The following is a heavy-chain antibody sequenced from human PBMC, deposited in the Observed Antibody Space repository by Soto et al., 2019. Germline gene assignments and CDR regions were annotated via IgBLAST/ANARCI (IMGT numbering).Heavy chain of an antibody. J-gene: IGHJ6*02. CDR2: ISAYNGNT. D-gene: IGHD3-3*01. CDR3: ARAVLRFLEWSPSYGMDV. V-gene: IGHV1-18*01. Sequence: ASVKVSCKASGYTFTSYGISWVRQAAGQGREWMGWISAYNGNTNYAQKLQGRVTMTTDTSTSTAYMELRSLRSDDTAVYYCARAVLRFLEWSPSYGMDVWGQGTTDTVSS. CDR1: GYTFTSYG.